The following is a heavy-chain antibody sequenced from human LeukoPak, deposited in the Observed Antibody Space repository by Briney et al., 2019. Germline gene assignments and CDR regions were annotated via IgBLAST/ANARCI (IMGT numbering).Heavy chain of an antibody. Sequence: SQTLSLTCTVSGGSINSGVYYWSWIRQPPGKGLEWIGYIYYTGTTYYNPSLKSRVTISVDTSKNQFSLKLSSVTAADTAVYYCARYGSRTFDYWGQGTLVTVSS. V-gene: IGHV4-30-4*01. D-gene: IGHD3-10*01. CDR3: ARYGSRTFDY. CDR1: GGSINSGVYY. CDR2: IYYTGTT. J-gene: IGHJ4*02.